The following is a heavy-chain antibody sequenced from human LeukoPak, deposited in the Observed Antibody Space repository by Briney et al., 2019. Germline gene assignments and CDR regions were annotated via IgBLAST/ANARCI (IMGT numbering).Heavy chain of an antibody. CDR3: ARSDYDFWSGSILGFDY. CDR1: GGSFSGYY. D-gene: IGHD3-3*01. V-gene: IGHV4-34*01. J-gene: IGHJ4*02. Sequence: SETLSLTCAVYGGSFSGYYWSWIRQPPGKGLEWIGEINHSGSTNYNPSLKSRVTISVETSKNQFSLKLSSVTAADTAVYYCARSDYDFWSGSILGFDYWGQGTLVTVSS. CDR2: INHSGST.